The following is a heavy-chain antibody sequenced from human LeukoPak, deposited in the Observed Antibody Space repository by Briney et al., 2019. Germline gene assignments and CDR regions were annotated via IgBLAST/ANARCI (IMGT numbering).Heavy chain of an antibody. Sequence: KPSETLSLTCTVSGGSISSYYWSWIRQPPGKGLEWIGYIYYSGSTNYNPSLKSRVTISVDTSKNQFSLKLSSVTAADTAVYYCARDGILRFLEPWGAFDIWGQGTMVTVSS. V-gene: IGHV4-59*01. D-gene: IGHD3-3*01. CDR1: GGSISSYY. CDR3: ARDGILRFLEPWGAFDI. CDR2: IYYSGST. J-gene: IGHJ3*02.